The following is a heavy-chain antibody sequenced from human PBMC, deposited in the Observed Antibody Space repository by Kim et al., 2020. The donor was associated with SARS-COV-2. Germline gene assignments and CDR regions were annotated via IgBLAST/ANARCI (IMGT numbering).Heavy chain of an antibody. V-gene: IGHV1-18*01. CDR3: ARRYSSSWGEYYGMDV. J-gene: IGHJ6*02. Sequence: KLQGRVTMTPDTSTSTAYMELRSLRSDDTAVYYCARRYSSSWGEYYGMDVWGQGTTVTVSS. D-gene: IGHD6-13*01.